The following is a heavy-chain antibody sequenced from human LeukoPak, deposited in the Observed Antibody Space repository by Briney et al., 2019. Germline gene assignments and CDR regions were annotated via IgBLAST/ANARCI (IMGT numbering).Heavy chain of an antibody. CDR3: TRAPLGSSVYYYYYMDV. V-gene: IGHV3-49*03. Sequence: GGSLRLSCTASGFTFGDYAMSWFRQAPGKGLEWVGFIRSKAYGGTTEYAASVKGRFTISRDDSKSIAYLQMNSLKTEDTAVYYCTRAPLGSSVYYYYYMDVWGKGTTVNVSS. CDR2: IRSKAYGGTT. CDR1: GFTFGDYA. J-gene: IGHJ6*03. D-gene: IGHD6-6*01.